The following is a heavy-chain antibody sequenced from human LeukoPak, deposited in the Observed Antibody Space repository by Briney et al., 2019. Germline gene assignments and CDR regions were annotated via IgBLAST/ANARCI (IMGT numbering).Heavy chain of an antibody. CDR1: GGSFSGYY. CDR2: INHSGST. Sequence: TSETLSLTCAVYGGSFSGYYWSWIRQPPGKGLEWIGEINHSGSTNYNPSLKSRVTISVGTSKNQFSLKLSSVTAADTAVYYCARVGYCSSTSCYDYWGQGTLVTVSS. V-gene: IGHV4-34*01. J-gene: IGHJ4*02. D-gene: IGHD2-2*03. CDR3: ARVGYCSSTSCYDY.